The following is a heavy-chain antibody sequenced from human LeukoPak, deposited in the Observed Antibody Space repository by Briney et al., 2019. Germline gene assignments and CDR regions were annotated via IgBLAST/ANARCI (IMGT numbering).Heavy chain of an antibody. Sequence: PGGSLRLSCAASGFTFSSYAMSWVRQAPGKGLEWVSAISGSGGSTYYADSVKGRSIISRDNSKNTLYLQMNSLRAEDTAVYYCAKAMVRGVPYEYFQHWGQGTLVTVSS. J-gene: IGHJ1*01. V-gene: IGHV3-23*01. CDR1: GFTFSSYA. CDR2: ISGSGGST. CDR3: AKAMVRGVPYEYFQH. D-gene: IGHD3-10*01.